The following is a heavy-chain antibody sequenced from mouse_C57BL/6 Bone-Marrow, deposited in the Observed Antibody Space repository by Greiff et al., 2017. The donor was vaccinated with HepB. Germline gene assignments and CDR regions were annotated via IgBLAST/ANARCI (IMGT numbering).Heavy chain of an antibody. CDR1: GYTFTSYG. D-gene: IGHD2-3*01. J-gene: IGHJ3*01. CDR2: IYPRSGNT. V-gene: IGHV1-81*01. Sequence: VQRVESGAELARPGASVKLSCKASGYTFTSYGISWVKQRTGQGLEWIGEIYPRSGNTYYNEKFKGKATLTADKSSSTAYMELSSRTSEDSAVYFCARGRWPPSWFAYWGQGTLVTVSA. CDR3: ARGRWPPSWFAY.